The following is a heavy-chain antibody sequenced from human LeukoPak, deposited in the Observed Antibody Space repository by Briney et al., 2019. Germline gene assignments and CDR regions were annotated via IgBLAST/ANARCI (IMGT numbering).Heavy chain of an antibody. CDR3: APNRGIAAT. CDR1: GFTFSSYG. CDR2: ISSSSSYI. D-gene: IGHD6-13*01. Sequence: GGSLRLSCAASGFTFSSYGMSWVRQAPGKGLEWVSSISSSSSYIYYADSVKGRFTISRDNAKNSLYLQMNSLRAEDTAVYYCAPNRGIAATWGQGTLVTVSS. V-gene: IGHV3-21*01. J-gene: IGHJ4*02.